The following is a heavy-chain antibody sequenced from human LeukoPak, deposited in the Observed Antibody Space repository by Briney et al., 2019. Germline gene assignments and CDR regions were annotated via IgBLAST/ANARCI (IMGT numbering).Heavy chain of an antibody. J-gene: IGHJ6*04. D-gene: IGHD2-2*01. CDR2: ISAYNGQT. Sequence: ASVKVSCKASGYTFTSYGISWVRQAPGQGLEWMGWISAYNGQTNYAQKLQGRVTMTTDTSTSTAYMALRSLRSDDTAVYYCARDPGFDVVVPAAMNYYYYYGMDVWGKGTTVTVSS. CDR1: GYTFTSYG. CDR3: ARDPGFDVVVPAAMNYYYYYGMDV. V-gene: IGHV1-18*04.